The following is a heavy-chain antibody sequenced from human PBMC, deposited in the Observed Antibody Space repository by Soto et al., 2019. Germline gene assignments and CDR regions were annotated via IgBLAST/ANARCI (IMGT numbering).Heavy chain of an antibody. CDR2: ISHDGHNK. D-gene: IGHD5-12*01. CDR3: ARDQNEYSAYNYCFDF. V-gene: IGHV3-30*03. J-gene: IGHJ4*02. Sequence: PGGSLRLSCAAAGFTFNIYAFHWVRQAPGKGLEWLAVISHDGHNKRYADSVKGRFTISRDTPTKTVYLQMNSLRADDTAVYFCARDQNEYSAYNYCFDFWGQGAMVTVYS. CDR1: GFTFNIYA.